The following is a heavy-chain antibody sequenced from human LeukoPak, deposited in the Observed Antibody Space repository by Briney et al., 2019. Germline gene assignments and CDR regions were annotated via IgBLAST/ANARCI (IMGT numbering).Heavy chain of an antibody. CDR3: ARGSAMAQKQLVRHFDS. V-gene: IGHV1-18*01. CDR2: ISAYNGNT. D-gene: IGHD6-6*01. CDR1: GYTFTSYG. J-gene: IGHJ4*02. Sequence: ASVKVSCKASGYTFTSYGVSWVRQAPGQGLEWMGWISAYNGNTKYAQKLQDRVTMTTDTSTTTAYMEVRSLTSDDTAVYYCARGSAMAQKQLVRHFDSWGQGTLVIVSS.